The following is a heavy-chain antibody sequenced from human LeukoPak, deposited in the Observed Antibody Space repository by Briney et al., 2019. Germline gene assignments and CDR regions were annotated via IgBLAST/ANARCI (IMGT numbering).Heavy chain of an antibody. J-gene: IGHJ6*02. Sequence: PGGSLRLSCAASGFTFDDYAMHWVRQAPGKGLEWVSGISWNSGSIGYADSVKGRFTISRDNAKNSLYLQMNSLRAEDTALYYCAKDSRGYSYGSGGLYYYYGMDVWGQGTTVTVSS. V-gene: IGHV3-9*01. CDR2: ISWNSGSI. CDR1: GFTFDDYA. D-gene: IGHD5-18*01. CDR3: AKDSRGYSYGSGGLYYYYGMDV.